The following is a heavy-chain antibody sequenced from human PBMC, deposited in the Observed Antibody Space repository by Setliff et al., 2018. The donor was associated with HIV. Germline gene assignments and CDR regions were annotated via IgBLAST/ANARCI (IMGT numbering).Heavy chain of an antibody. CDR2: IRSKAYGGTT. J-gene: IGHJ4*02. CDR1: GFTFGDYA. CDR3: TRGRYSSGWSDY. Sequence: SLRLSCTASGFTFGDYAMSWVRQAPGKGLEWVGFIRSKAYGGTTEYAASVKGRFTISRDDSISIAYLQMNSLKTEDTAVYYCTRGRYSSGWSDYWGQGTLVTVSS. D-gene: IGHD6-19*01. V-gene: IGHV3-49*04.